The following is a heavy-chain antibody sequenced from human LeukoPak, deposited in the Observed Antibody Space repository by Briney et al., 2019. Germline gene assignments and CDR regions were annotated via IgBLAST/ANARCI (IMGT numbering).Heavy chain of an antibody. J-gene: IGHJ6*03. CDR2: ISSSSSTI. D-gene: IGHD3-3*01. CDR3: ARDCKYYDFWSGYYYYYMDV. CDR1: GFTFSSYS. Sequence: GGSLRLSCAASGFTFSSYSMNWVRQAPGKGLEWVSYISSSSSTIYYADSVKGRFTISRDNAKNPLYLQMNSLRAEDTAVYYCARDCKYYDFWSGYYYYYMDVWGKGTTVTVSS. V-gene: IGHV3-48*04.